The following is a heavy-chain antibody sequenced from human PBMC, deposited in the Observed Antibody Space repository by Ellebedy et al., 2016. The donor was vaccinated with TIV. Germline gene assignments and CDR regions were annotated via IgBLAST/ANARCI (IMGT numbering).Heavy chain of an antibody. CDR3: ATGGRLSATRGLKWPFDY. Sequence: AASVKVSCKASGYTFAAYYLHWVRLGPGQGLQWMGWINPHSGATNYAQELHGRVTMTRDTSISTAYMELNSLRSDDTAVYYCATGGRLSATRGLKWPFDYWGQGSPVSVS. CDR2: INPHSGAT. D-gene: IGHD3-10*01. J-gene: IGHJ4*02. CDR1: GYTFAAYY. V-gene: IGHV1-2*02.